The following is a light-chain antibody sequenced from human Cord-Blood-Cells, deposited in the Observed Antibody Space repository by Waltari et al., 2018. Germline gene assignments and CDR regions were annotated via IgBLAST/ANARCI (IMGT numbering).Light chain of an antibody. CDR3: QQSYSTPLT. CDR2: AAS. CDR1: QSLSSY. V-gene: IGKV1-39*01. J-gene: IGKJ4*01. Sequence: DIQMTPSPSSLSTSVGDRVTITCRASQSLSSYLNWYQQKPGKAPKLQIYAASSLQSGVPSRFSGSGSGTDFTLTISSLQPEDFATYYCQQSYSTPLTLGGGTKVEIK.